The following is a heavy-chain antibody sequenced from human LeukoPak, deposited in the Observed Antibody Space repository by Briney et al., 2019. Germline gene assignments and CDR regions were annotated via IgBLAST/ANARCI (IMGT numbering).Heavy chain of an antibody. D-gene: IGHD6-13*01. CDR3: ARGDKVAAVGTGFDY. CDR1: GGSISGYY. CDR2: MYSTGSA. V-gene: IGHV4-59*01. J-gene: IGHJ4*02. Sequence: SETLSLTCTVSGGSISGYYWSWIRQPPGKGLEWIGYMYSTGSATYNPSLKSRVTISVDTSKNQFSLKLSSVTAADTAMYYCARGDKVAAVGTGFDYWGQGTLVTVSS.